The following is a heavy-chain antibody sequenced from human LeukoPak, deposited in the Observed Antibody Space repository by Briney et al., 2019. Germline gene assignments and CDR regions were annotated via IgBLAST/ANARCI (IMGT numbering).Heavy chain of an antibody. J-gene: IGHJ4*02. CDR1: GGSFSGYY. CDR3: ASRTYCGGDCYYNYFDY. D-gene: IGHD2-21*02. CDR2: INHSGST. Sequence: SETLSLTCAVYGGSFSGYYRSWIRQPPGKGLEWIGEINHSGSTNYNPSLKSRVTISVDTSKNQFSLKLSSVTAADTAVYYCASRTYCGGDCYYNYFDYWGQGTLVTVSS. V-gene: IGHV4-34*01.